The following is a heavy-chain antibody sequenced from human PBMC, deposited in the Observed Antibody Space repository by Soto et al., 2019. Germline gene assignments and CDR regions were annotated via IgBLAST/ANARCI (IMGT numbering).Heavy chain of an antibody. D-gene: IGHD3-3*01. CDR1: GYTFTSYG. CDR3: ARDRFLEWFVGDYYYYYGMDV. V-gene: IGHV1-18*04. CDR2: ISAYNGNT. J-gene: IGHJ6*02. Sequence: AAVKVSCKASGYTFTSYGISWVRQATGQGIEWMGWISAYNGNTNYAQKLQGRVTMTTDTSTSTAYMELRSLRSDDTAVYYCARDRFLEWFVGDYYYYYGMDVWG.